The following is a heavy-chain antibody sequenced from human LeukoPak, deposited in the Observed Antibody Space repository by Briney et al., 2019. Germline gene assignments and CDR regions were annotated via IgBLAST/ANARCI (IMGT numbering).Heavy chain of an antibody. V-gene: IGHV1-46*01. D-gene: IGHD2-15*01. CDR3: ARGMAKDVVVAAFAN. CDR1: GYTFTSYY. CDR2: INPSGGST. Sequence: ASVKVSCKASGYTFTSYYMHWVRQASGQGLEWMGIINPSGGSTSYAQKFQGRVTMTRDTSTSAVYMELSSLRSEDTAVYYCARGMAKDVVVAAFANWGQGTLVTVSS. J-gene: IGHJ4*02.